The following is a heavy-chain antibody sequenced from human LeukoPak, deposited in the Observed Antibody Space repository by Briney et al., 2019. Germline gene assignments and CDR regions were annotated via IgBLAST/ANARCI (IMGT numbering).Heavy chain of an antibody. Sequence: GGSLRLSCPAPEFPFTNYAIHWVRKAPGKGLGWVAIISYDGSNKYYADSVKGRFTISRDSSKNTLYLQMNSLRTEDTAVYYCARDPSMRTTLDYWGQGTLVTVSS. CDR2: ISYDGSNK. V-gene: IGHV3-30-3*01. J-gene: IGHJ4*02. CDR1: EFPFTNYA. D-gene: IGHD1-1*01. CDR3: ARDPSMRTTLDY.